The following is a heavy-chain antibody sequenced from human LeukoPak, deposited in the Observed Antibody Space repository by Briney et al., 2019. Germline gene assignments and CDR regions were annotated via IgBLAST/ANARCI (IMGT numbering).Heavy chain of an antibody. CDR2: IYYSGST. Sequence: SETLALNFTGPGGSISSYYWGWIRQPPGKGLEWIGYIYYSGSTIYNPSLKSRVTISVDTAKNQFSLKLSSVTAADTAVYYCASHRIAAAGTFDYWGQGTLVTVSS. V-gene: IGHV4-59*08. J-gene: IGHJ4*02. CDR1: GGSISSYY. CDR3: ASHRIAAAGTFDY. D-gene: IGHD6-13*01.